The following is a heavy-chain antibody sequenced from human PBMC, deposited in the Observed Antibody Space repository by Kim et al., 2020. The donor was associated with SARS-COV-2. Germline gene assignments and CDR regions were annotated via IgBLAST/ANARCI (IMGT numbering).Heavy chain of an antibody. J-gene: IGHJ3*02. Sequence: RVTISVDTSKNQFSLKLSSVTAADTAVYYCARDRYYDSSGYYYEYDAFDIWGQGTMVTVSS. D-gene: IGHD3-22*01. CDR3: ARDRYYDSSGYYYEYDAFDI. V-gene: IGHV4-59*01.